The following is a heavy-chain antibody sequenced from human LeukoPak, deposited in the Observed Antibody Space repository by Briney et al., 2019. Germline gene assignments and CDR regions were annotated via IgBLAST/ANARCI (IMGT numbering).Heavy chain of an antibody. V-gene: IGHV1-69*04. CDR2: IIPILGIA. Sequence: ASVKVSCKASGGTFSSYAISWVRQAPGQGLEWMGRIIPILGIANYAQKFQGRVTITADKSTSTAYMELSSLRSEDTAVYYCARTRDCSGGSCYPYYFDYWGQGTLVTVSS. CDR3: ARTRDCSGGSCYPYYFDY. J-gene: IGHJ4*02. D-gene: IGHD2-15*01. CDR1: GGTFSSYA.